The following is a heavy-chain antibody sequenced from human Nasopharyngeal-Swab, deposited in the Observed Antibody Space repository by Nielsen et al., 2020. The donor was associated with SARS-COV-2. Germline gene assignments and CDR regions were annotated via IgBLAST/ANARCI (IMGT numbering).Heavy chain of an antibody. J-gene: IGHJ4*02. CDR2: MNPNSGNT. CDR3: ARGDYYDSSGYSQF. V-gene: IGHV1-8*01. D-gene: IGHD3-22*01. Sequence: WVRQAPGQGLEWMGWMNPNSGNTGYAQKFQGRVTMTRNTSISTAYMELSSLRSEDTAVYYCARGDYYDSSGYSQFWGQGTLVTVSS.